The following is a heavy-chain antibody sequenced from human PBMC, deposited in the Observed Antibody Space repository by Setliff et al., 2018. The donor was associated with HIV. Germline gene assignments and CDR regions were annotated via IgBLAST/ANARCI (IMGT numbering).Heavy chain of an antibody. CDR1: GFTLSDYY. CDR3: FRAAAGLDI. CDR2: TRNKANGYIT. J-gene: IGHJ4*02. Sequence: GGSLRLSCAVSGFTLSDYYMDWVRQAPGKGLEWVGRTRNKANGYITEYGAPVQGRFTISRDNSKDSLSLQMDNLKAEDTAVYYCFRAAAGLDIWSQGIRVTVSS. V-gene: IGHV3-72*01.